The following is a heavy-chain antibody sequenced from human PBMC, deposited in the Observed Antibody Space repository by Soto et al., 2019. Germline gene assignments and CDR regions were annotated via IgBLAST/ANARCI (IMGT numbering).Heavy chain of an antibody. Sequence: SETLSLTCTVSGGSISSGGYYWSWIRQHPGKGLEWIGYIYYSGSTYYNPSLKSRVTISVDTSKNQFSLKLSSVTAADTAVYYCASRDAYGDPSYFDYWGQGTLVTVSS. J-gene: IGHJ4*02. V-gene: IGHV4-31*03. CDR1: GGSISSGGYY. CDR2: IYYSGST. D-gene: IGHD4-17*01. CDR3: ASRDAYGDPSYFDY.